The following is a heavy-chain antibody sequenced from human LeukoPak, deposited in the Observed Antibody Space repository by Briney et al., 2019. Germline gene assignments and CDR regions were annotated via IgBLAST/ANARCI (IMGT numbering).Heavy chain of an antibody. CDR2: ISYDGSNK. J-gene: IGHJ4*02. CDR1: GFTFSSYG. Sequence: GGSLRLSCAASGFTFSSYGMHWVRQAAGKGLEWVAVISYDGSNKYYADSVKGRFTISRDNSKNTLYLQMNSLRAEDTAVYYCAKISSFRTGASGSFHYWGQGTLVTVSS. V-gene: IGHV3-30*18. D-gene: IGHD1-26*01. CDR3: AKISSFRTGASGSFHY.